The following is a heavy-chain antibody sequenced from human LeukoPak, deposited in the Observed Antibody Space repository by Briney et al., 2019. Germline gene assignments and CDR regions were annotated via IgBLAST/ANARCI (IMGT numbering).Heavy chain of an antibody. CDR1: GGSISSYY. CDR2: IYYSGST. CDR3: ARDQRYGDSPKDYYYGMDV. V-gene: IGHV4-59*01. Sequence: PSETLSLTCTVSGGSISSYYWSWIRQPPGKGLEWIGYIYYSGSTNYNPSLKSRVTISVDTSKNQFSLKLSSVTAADTAVYYCARDQRYGDSPKDYYYGMDVWAKGPRSPSP. J-gene: IGHJ6*02. D-gene: IGHD4-17*01.